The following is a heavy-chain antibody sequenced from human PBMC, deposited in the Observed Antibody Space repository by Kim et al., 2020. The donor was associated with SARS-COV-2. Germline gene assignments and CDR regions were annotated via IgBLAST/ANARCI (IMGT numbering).Heavy chain of an antibody. J-gene: IGHJ4*02. CDR1: GGTFSSYT. CDR2: IIPILGIA. D-gene: IGHD4-17*01. Sequence: SVKVSCKASGGTFSSYTISWVRQAPGQGLEWMGRIIPILGIANYAQKFQGRVTITADKSTSTAYMELSSLRSEDTAVYYCARGPGGGDGDYGVDYWGQGTLVTVSS. V-gene: IGHV1-69*02. CDR3: ARGPGGGDGDYGVDY.